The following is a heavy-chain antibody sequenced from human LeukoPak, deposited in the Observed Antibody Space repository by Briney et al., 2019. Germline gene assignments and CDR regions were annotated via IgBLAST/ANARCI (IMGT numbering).Heavy chain of an antibody. CDR2: ISYDGSNK. J-gene: IGHJ1*01. V-gene: IGHV3-30*04. D-gene: IGHD5-12*01. Sequence: GRSLRLSCAASGFTFSSYAMHWVRQAPGKGLEWVAVISYDGSNKYYADSVRGRFTISRDNSKNTLYLQMNSLRAEDTAVYYCARDDSGYGDGWAYFRHWGQGTLVTVSS. CDR1: GFTFSSYA. CDR3: ARDDSGYGDGWAYFRH.